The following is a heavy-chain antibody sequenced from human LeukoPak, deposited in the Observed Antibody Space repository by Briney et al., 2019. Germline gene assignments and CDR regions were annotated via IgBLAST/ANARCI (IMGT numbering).Heavy chain of an antibody. Sequence: GGSLTLSCAAPGFTFSIYSVNWARHAREGRLEWVSYIGISGSPIFYADSVKGRYTISRDNAQNSAYLQMNSLRDEDTAVYCCASDRYYSFDNWGQGTLVTVSS. CDR2: IGISGSPI. CDR3: ASDRYYSFDN. V-gene: IGHV3-48*02. J-gene: IGHJ4*02. CDR1: GFTFSIYS. D-gene: IGHD1-26*01.